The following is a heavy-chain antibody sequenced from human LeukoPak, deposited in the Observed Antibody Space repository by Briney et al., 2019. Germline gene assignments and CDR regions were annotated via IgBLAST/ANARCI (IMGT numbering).Heavy chain of an antibody. V-gene: IGHV1-18*01. CDR1: GYTFTSYG. CDR2: ISAYNGNT. J-gene: IGHJ3*02. D-gene: IGHD3-16*01. Sequence: ASVKVSCKASGYTFTSYGISWVRQAPGQGLEWMGWISAYNGNTNYAQKLQGRVTMTTDTSTSTAYMELRSLRSEDTAVYYCARSFGGGSGTLYAFDIWGQGTMVTVSS. CDR3: ARSFGGGSGTLYAFDI.